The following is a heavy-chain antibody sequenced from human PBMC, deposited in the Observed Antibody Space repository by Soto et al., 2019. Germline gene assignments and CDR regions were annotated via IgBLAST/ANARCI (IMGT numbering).Heavy chain of an antibody. Sequence: QVQLVESGGGVVQPGRSLRLSCAASGFTFSSYGMHWVRQAPGKGLEWVAVISYDGSNKYYADSVKGRFTISRDNSKNTLYLQMNSLRAEDTAVYYCAKGADGYGMDVWGKGTTVTVSS. J-gene: IGHJ6*04. CDR1: GFTFSSYG. CDR3: AKGADGYGMDV. V-gene: IGHV3-30*18. CDR2: ISYDGSNK.